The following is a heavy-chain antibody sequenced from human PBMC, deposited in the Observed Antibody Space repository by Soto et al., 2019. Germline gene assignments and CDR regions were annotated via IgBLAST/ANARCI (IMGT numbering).Heavy chain of an antibody. CDR1: GFTFSSYG. CDR3: ARGRTVPLDY. J-gene: IGHJ4*02. V-gene: IGHV3-33*01. Sequence: QVQLVESGGGVVQPGRSLRLSCAASGFTFSSYGMHWVRQAPGKGLEWVADIWYDGSNKYYADSVKGRFTISRDNSKNTLYLQMNSLRAEDTAVYYCARGRTVPLDYWGQGTLVTVSS. CDR2: IWYDGSNK. D-gene: IGHD2-2*01.